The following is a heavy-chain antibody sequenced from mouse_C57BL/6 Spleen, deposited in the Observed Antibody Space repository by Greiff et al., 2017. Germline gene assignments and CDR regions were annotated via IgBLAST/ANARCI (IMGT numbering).Heavy chain of an antibody. CDR2: IDPETGGT. J-gene: IGHJ2*01. Sequence: QVQLQQSGAELVRPGASVTLSCKASGYTFTDYEMHWVKQTPVHGLEWIGAIDPETGGTAYNQKFKGKAILTADKSSSTAYMELRSLTSEDAAVYDCTTGDSNYGNYWGQGTTLTVSS. V-gene: IGHV1-15*01. CDR3: TTGDSNYGNY. CDR1: GYTFTDYE. D-gene: IGHD2-5*01.